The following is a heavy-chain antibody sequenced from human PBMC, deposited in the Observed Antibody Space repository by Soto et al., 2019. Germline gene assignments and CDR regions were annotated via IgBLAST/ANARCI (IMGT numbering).Heavy chain of an antibody. D-gene: IGHD1-26*01. Sequence: GASVKVSCRASGGTFSSYAISWVRQGPGQGLEWMGGIIPIFGTANYAQKFQGRVTITADESTSTAYMELSSLRSEDTAVYYCAREAASGSYHGYFDYWGQGTLVTVSS. CDR2: IIPIFGTA. J-gene: IGHJ4*02. CDR3: AREAASGSYHGYFDY. V-gene: IGHV1-69*13. CDR1: GGTFSSYA.